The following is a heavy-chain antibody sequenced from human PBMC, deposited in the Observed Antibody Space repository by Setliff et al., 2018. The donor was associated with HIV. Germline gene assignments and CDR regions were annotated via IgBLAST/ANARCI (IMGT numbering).Heavy chain of an antibody. CDR3: ASAGAWQRNALDI. D-gene: IGHD5-12*01. CDR2: INPTGGST. CDR1: GYSFTNHY. J-gene: IGHJ3*02. Sequence: ASVKVSCKPSGYSFTNHYMHWVRQAPGQGLEWMGVINPTGGSTRNTQKFQGRVAMTMDTSTSTVYMEISSLRSEDTAVYYCASAGAWQRNALDIWGQGTMVTVSS. V-gene: IGHV1-46*01.